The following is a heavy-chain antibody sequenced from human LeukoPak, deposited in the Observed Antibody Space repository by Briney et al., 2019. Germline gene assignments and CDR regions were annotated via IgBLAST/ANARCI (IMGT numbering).Heavy chain of an antibody. CDR1: GFTFSSYS. CDR2: ISSSSSYI. J-gene: IGHJ4*02. D-gene: IGHD1-26*01. CDR3: ARAAVGARRDFDY. V-gene: IGHV3-21*01. Sequence: GGSLRLSCAASGFTFSSYSMNWVRPAPGKGLEWVSSISSSSSYIYYADSVKGRFTISRDNAKNSLYLQMNSLRAEDTAVYYCARAAVGARRDFDYWGQGTLVTVSS.